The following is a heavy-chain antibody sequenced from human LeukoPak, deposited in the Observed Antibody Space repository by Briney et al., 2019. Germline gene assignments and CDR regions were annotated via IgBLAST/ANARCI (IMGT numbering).Heavy chain of an antibody. Sequence: SETLSLTCTVSGYSISSGYYWGWLRQPPGKGLEWIGGISHSGSTYYNSSFHSRVTISIDTSKSQFSLRLTSVTAADTAVYYCTRGSDILTGYRTPYYFDYWGRGTLVTVSS. V-gene: IGHV4-38-2*02. D-gene: IGHD3-9*01. CDR1: GYSISSGYY. CDR2: ISHSGST. J-gene: IGHJ4*02. CDR3: TRGSDILTGYRTPYYFDY.